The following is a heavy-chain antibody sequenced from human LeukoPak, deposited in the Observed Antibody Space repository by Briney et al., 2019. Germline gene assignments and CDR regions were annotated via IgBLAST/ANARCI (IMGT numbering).Heavy chain of an antibody. J-gene: IGHJ3*02. D-gene: IGHD3-22*01. Sequence: PSETLSLTCAVYGGSFSGYYWNWIRQPPGKGLEWIGEINHSGSTNYNPSLKSRVTISVDTSKNQFSLKLSSVTAADTAVYYCARGLGNRITMIVVVKSGAFDIWGQGTMVTVSS. CDR3: ARGLGNRITMIVVVKSGAFDI. V-gene: IGHV4-34*01. CDR1: GGSFSGYY. CDR2: INHSGST.